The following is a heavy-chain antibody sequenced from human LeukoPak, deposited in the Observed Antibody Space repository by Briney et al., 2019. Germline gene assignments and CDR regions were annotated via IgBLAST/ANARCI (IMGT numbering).Heavy chain of an antibody. CDR1: GGSIISSN. J-gene: IGHJ4*02. CDR2: IYTSGST. CDR3: ARVEAMGYFDY. D-gene: IGHD5-18*01. Sequence: SETLPLTATVLGGSIISSNGTWFRQPAGKGLEWIGRIYTSGSTNYNPSLKSRVTISVDMSKNQFSLKLSSVTAADTAVYYCARVEAMGYFDYWGQGTLVTVSS. V-gene: IGHV4-4*07.